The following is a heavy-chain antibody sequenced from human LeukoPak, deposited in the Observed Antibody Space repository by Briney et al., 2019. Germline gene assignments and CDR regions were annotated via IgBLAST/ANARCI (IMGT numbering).Heavy chain of an antibody. D-gene: IGHD4-23*01. Sequence: GRSLRLSCAASGFTFSSYGMHWVRQAPGKGLEWVAVIWYDGSNKYYADSVKGRFTTSRDNSKNTLYLQMNSLRAEDTAVYYCATDYDYGGDTDYWGQGTLVTVSS. CDR2: IWYDGSNK. CDR1: GFTFSSYG. J-gene: IGHJ4*02. CDR3: ATDYDYGGDTDY. V-gene: IGHV3-33*08.